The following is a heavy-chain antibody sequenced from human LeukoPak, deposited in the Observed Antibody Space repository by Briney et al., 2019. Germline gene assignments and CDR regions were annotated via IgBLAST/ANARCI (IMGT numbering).Heavy chain of an antibody. CDR2: INKSGITI. CDR1: GFTFSSYE. J-gene: IGHJ5*02. Sequence: TGGSLRLSCAASGFTFSSYEMNWVRQAPGKGLEWVSYINKSGITIYYADSVKGRFTISRDNAKNSLYLQMNSLRAEDTAVYYCARVVWFDPWGQGTLVTVSS. CDR3: ARVVWFDP. V-gene: IGHV3-48*03.